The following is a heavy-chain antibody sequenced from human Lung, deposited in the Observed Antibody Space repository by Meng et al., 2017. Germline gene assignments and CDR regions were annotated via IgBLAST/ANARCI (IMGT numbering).Heavy chain of an antibody. V-gene: IGHV3-23*01. Sequence: GAGSGFRFSKYAMSWVRQAPGKGPEWVSAISDNGGSTYYRDSVKGRFTMSRDNSKNTLYLQMNSLRAEDTAVYYCAIDRGYSSSTFVDHWGQGTLVTVSS. J-gene: IGHJ4*02. CDR1: GFRFSKYA. CDR3: AIDRGYSSSTFVDH. CDR2: ISDNGGST. D-gene: IGHD6-6*01.